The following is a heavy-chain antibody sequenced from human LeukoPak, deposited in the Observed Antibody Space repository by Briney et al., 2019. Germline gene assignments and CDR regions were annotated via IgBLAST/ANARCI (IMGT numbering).Heavy chain of an antibody. D-gene: IGHD1-1*01. Sequence: PSETLSLTCTVSGGSISSSSYYWGWIRQPPGKGLEWIVSIYYSGGTYYNPSLMSRVTISVDTSKNQFSLRRSSVPPAGTAVFSCARTDWKGYWGQGTLVTVSS. J-gene: IGHJ4*02. V-gene: IGHV4-39*01. CDR2: IYYSGGT. CDR3: ARTDWKGY. CDR1: GGSISSSSYY.